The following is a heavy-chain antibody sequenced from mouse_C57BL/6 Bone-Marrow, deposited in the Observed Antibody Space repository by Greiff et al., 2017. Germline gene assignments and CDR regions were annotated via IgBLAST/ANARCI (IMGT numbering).Heavy chain of an antibody. J-gene: IGHJ2*01. CDR1: GYTFTTYP. CDR3: ERGGNCGGYYFDY. CDR2: FHPYNDDT. V-gene: IGHV1-47*01. Sequence: VQLQQSGAELVKPGASVKMSCKASGYTFTTYPIEWMKQNHGKSLEWIGNFHPYNDDTKYNEKFKGKATLTVEKSSSTVYLELSRLTYDDSAVYYCERGGNCGGYYFDYWGKGTTLTVSS. D-gene: IGHD1-1*02.